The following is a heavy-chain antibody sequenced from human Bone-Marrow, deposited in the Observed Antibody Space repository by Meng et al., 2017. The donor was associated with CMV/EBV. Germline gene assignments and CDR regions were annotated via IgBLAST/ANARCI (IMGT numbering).Heavy chain of an antibody. J-gene: IGHJ6*02. CDR2: IIPILGIA. CDR3: AVAGTGYYYYYGMDV. Sequence: SVKVSCKASGGTFSSYTISWVRQAPGQGLEWMGRIIPILGIANYAQKFQGRVTITADKSTSTAYMELSSLRSEDTAVYYYAVAGTGYYYYYGMDVWGQGTTVTVSS. V-gene: IGHV1-69*02. CDR1: GGTFSSYT. D-gene: IGHD6-19*01.